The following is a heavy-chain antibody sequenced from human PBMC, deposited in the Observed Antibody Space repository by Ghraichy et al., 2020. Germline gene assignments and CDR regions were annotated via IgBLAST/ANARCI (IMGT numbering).Heavy chain of an antibody. J-gene: IGHJ6*02. CDR3: ARAVVVLIDYYYGMDV. D-gene: IGHD2-15*01. V-gene: IGHV1-18*01. Sequence: ASVKVSCKASGYTFTSYGISWVRQAPGQGLEWMGWISAYNGNTNYAQKLQGRVTMTTDTSTSTAYMELRSLRSDDTAVYYCARAVVVLIDYYYGMDVWGQGTTVTVSS. CDR1: GYTFTSYG. CDR2: ISAYNGNT.